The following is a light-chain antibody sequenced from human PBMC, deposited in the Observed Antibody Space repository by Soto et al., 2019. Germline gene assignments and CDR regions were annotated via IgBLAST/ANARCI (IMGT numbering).Light chain of an antibody. CDR1: QGISTY. Sequence: DIQMTQSPSSLSESAGDRVTITCRASQGISTYLNWYQQKPGKAPKLLIYAASTRATGIPARFSGSGSGTEFTLTISSLQSEDLAVYYCQQYNNWLPITFGQGTRLEI. J-gene: IGKJ5*01. CDR3: QQYNNWLPIT. V-gene: IGKV1-39*01. CDR2: AAS.